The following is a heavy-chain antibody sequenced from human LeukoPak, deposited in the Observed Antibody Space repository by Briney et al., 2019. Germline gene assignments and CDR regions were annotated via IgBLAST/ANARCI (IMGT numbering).Heavy chain of an antibody. CDR3: ARSPAAIAENDY. D-gene: IGHD2-2*01. CDR1: GYSFTSYG. Sequence: ASVKVSCKASGYSFTSYGTSWVRQAPGQGLEWMGWISAYNGNTNYAQKLQGRVTMTTDTSTSTAYIELRSLRSDDTAVYYCARSPAAIAENDYWGQGTLVTVSS. CDR2: ISAYNGNT. V-gene: IGHV1-18*01. J-gene: IGHJ4*02.